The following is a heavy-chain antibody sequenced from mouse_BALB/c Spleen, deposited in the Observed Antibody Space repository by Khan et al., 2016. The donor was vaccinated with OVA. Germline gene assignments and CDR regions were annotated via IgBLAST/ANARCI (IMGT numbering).Heavy chain of an antibody. V-gene: IGHV5-9-3*01. Sequence: EVELVESGGGLVKPGGSLKLSCAASGFTFSTYAMSWVRQTPEKRLEWVATINSDGDYTYYPDSVTGRFTISRDNAKSTLYLQMSSLRSGDTAMYYCARSPYGNFAYWGQGTLVTVSA. CDR1: GFTFSTYA. CDR2: INSDGDYT. CDR3: ARSPYGNFAY. D-gene: IGHD2-1*01. J-gene: IGHJ3*01.